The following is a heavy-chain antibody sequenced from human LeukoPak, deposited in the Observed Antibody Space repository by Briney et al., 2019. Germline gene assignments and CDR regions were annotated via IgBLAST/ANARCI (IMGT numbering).Heavy chain of an antibody. CDR1: GFTFSSYS. CDR3: VRDASGYS. CDR2: ISSTSSTI. V-gene: IGHV3-48*01. J-gene: IGHJ4*02. Sequence: GGSLRLSCAASGFTFSSYSMNWVRQAPGKGLECVSYISSTSSTIYYANSVRGRFTISRDNAKNSLYLQMDSLRVEDTAVYYRVRDASGYSWGQGTLVTVSS. D-gene: IGHD2-15*01.